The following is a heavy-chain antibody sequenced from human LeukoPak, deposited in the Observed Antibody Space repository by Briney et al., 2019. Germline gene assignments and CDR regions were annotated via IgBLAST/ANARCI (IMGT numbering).Heavy chain of an antibody. D-gene: IGHD6-13*01. CDR3: VRHRIGAAVGAFDY. V-gene: IGHV4-39*01. CDR2: IYYSGKT. J-gene: IGHJ4*02. Sequence: SETLSLTCTVSGASISSSGYYWGWVRQPPGKGLEWIGNIYYSGKTYYNSSLKSRVTVSVDTSKNQLSLNLTSVTAADTAVYYCVRHRIGAAVGAFDYWGQGTLVTVSS. CDR1: GASISSSGYY.